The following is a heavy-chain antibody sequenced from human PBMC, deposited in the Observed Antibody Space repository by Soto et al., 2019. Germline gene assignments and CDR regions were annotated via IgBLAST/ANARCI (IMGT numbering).Heavy chain of an antibody. CDR2: INPSGGST. D-gene: IGHD2-15*01. V-gene: IGHV1-46*01. Sequence: ASVKVSCKASGYTFTSYYMHWVRQAPGQGLEWMGIINPSGGSTSYAQKFQGKVTMTRDTSTSTVYMELSSLRSEDTAVYYCARPDTCIGGSCYFTKQYYYYGMDVWGQGTTVTVSS. J-gene: IGHJ6*02. CDR3: ARPDTCIGGSCYFTKQYYYYGMDV. CDR1: GYTFTSYY.